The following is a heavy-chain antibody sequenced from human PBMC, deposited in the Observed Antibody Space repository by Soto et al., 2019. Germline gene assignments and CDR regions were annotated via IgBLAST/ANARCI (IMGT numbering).Heavy chain of an antibody. D-gene: IGHD3-3*01. CDR1: GFTFNNYG. J-gene: IGHJ4*02. CDR3: AKGTEYGVVLMSTFDY. CDR2: ISFDGRNT. Sequence: GGSLRLSCAASGFTFNNYGMHWVRQAPGKGLEWVVVISFDGRNTYYRDSVKGRFTISRDNARNSLYLQMNNLRAEDTALYFCAKGTEYGVVLMSTFDYWGQGTLVTVSS. V-gene: IGHV3-30*18.